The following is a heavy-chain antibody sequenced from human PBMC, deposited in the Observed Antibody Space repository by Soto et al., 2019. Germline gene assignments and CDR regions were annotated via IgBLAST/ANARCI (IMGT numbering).Heavy chain of an antibody. J-gene: IGHJ4*02. Sequence: QVRLEQSGPEVKKTGASVKVSCKASGYTFTSYGISWVRQAPGQGLEWMGWINIYSGDANYAQSFQDRVTMTRDTSTNTVYMEMRTLRSDDTAVYYCARALYYYDNSGLAYWGQGTVVTVSS. V-gene: IGHV1-18*01. CDR2: INIYSGDA. CDR3: ARALYYYDNSGLAY. D-gene: IGHD3-22*01. CDR1: GYTFTSYG.